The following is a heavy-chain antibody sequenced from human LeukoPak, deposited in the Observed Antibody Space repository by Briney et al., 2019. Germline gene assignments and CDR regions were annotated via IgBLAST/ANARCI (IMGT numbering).Heavy chain of an antibody. CDR1: GYTFTSYA. J-gene: IGHJ4*02. CDR2: INAGNGNT. CDR3: ARTYSGYDFAVGYFDY. D-gene: IGHD5-12*01. Sequence: GASVKVSCKASGYTFTSYAMHWVRQAPGQRLEWMGWINAGNGNTKYSQKFQGRVTITRDTSASTAYMELSSLRSEDTAVYYCARTYSGYDFAVGYFDYWGQGTLVTVSS. V-gene: IGHV1-3*01.